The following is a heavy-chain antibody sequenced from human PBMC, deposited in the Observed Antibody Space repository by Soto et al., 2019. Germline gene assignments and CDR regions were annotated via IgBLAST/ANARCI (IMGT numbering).Heavy chain of an antibody. CDR2: IYYNVDT. D-gene: IGHD4-17*01. J-gene: IGHJ4*02. CDR3: ATGLPYGDYPFDD. Sequence: QVQLQESGPGLVKPSQTLSLSCTVSGGSISRGDYYWSWIRQSPEKGLEWIGYIYYNVDTYYNPSLKSRATISVAGLKQFSLKLSSVTAADTAIYYCATGLPYGDYPFDDWGQGTLVTVSS. CDR1: GGSISRGDYY. V-gene: IGHV4-30-4*01.